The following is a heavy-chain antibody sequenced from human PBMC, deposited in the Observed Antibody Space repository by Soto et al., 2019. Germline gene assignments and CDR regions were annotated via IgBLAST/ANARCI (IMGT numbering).Heavy chain of an antibody. CDR1: GYTFTSYD. J-gene: IGHJ6*02. Sequence: GASVKVSCKASGYTFTSYDINWVRQATGQGLEWMGWMNPNSGNTGYAQKFQGRVTMTRNTSISTAYMELSSLRSEDTAVYYCARGIFGVVIPLGYYYYGMDVWGQGTTVTVSS. CDR3: ARGIFGVVIPLGYYYYGMDV. V-gene: IGHV1-8*01. D-gene: IGHD3-3*01. CDR2: MNPNSGNT.